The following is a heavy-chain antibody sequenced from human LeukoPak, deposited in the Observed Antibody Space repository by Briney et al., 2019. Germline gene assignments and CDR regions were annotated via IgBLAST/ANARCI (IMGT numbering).Heavy chain of an antibody. J-gene: IGHJ4*02. D-gene: IGHD3-10*01. Sequence: PGGSLRLSCAASGFTFDDYAMHWVRQAPGKGLEWVSGISWNSGSMGYADSVKGRFTISRDNAKNSLYLQTNSLRAEDTALYYCAKGHFITMVRGVIGFPDYWGQGTLVTVSS. V-gene: IGHV3-9*01. CDR1: GFTFDDYA. CDR2: ISWNSGSM. CDR3: AKGHFITMVRGVIGFPDY.